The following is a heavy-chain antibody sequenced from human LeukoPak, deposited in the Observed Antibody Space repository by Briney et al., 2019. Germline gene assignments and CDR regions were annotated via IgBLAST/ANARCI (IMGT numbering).Heavy chain of an antibody. D-gene: IGHD6-13*01. CDR3: ASPTIAAAGTQVDY. J-gene: IGHJ4*02. CDR1: GGSISSSSYY. V-gene: IGHV4-39*01. Sequence: SETLSLTCTVSGGSISSSSYYWGWIRQPPGTGLEWIGSIYYSGSTYYNPSLKSRVTISVDTSKNQFSLKLSPVTAADTAVYYCASPTIAAAGTQVDYWGQGTLVTVSS. CDR2: IYYSGST.